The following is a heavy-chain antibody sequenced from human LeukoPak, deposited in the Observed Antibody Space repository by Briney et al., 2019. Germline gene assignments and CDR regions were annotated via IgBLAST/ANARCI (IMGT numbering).Heavy chain of an antibody. J-gene: IGHJ3*02. CDR1: RFTFSNYG. Sequence: GGSLRLSCAASRFTFSNYGVNWVRQAPGKELEWVAAISDDGNNKHYADSVKGRFTIFRDNSKNTLYLHMNSLRNEDTAVYYCASVDDLDAFAMWGQGTMVTVSS. V-gene: IGHV3-30*03. CDR3: ASVDDLDAFAM. CDR2: ISDDGNNK. D-gene: IGHD5-12*01.